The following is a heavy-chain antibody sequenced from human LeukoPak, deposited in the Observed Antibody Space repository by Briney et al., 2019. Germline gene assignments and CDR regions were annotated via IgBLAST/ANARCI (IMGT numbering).Heavy chain of an antibody. CDR2: ISGDGGST. Sequence: GGSLRLSCTASGFTFSNYAMSWVRQAPGKGLEWVSAISGDGGSTYYADSVKGRFTISRDNSKNTLYLQLNSLRAEDTAVYYCAKAPSGYDWSSFDYWGQGTLVTVSS. D-gene: IGHD5-12*01. V-gene: IGHV3-23*01. CDR3: AKAPSGYDWSSFDY. CDR1: GFTFSNYA. J-gene: IGHJ4*02.